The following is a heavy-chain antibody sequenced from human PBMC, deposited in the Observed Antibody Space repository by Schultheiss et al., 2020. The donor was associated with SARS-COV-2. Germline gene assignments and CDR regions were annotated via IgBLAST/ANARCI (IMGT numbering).Heavy chain of an antibody. CDR3: AKDKIATSGTSETDS. Sequence: GGSLRLSCAASGFTVSSNYMSWVRQAPGKGLEWVSVIYSGGSTYYADSVKGRFTISRDISKNTLYLQMDSLRPEDTAVYYCAKDKIATSGTSETDSWGQGTLVTVSS. CDR2: IYSGGST. CDR1: GFTVSSNY. V-gene: IGHV3-66*01. J-gene: IGHJ4*02. D-gene: IGHD6-13*01.